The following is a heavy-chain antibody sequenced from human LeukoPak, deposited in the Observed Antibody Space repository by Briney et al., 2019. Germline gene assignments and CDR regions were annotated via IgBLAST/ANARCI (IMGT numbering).Heavy chain of an antibody. V-gene: IGHV3-23*01. CDR3: AKAAGKYYYYYYYMDV. CDR2: ISGSGGST. Sequence: GGSLRLSCAASGFTFSSYAMSWVRQAPGKGLEWVSAISGSGGSTYYADSVKGRFTISRDNSKNTLYLQMNSLRAEDTAVYYCAKAAGKYYYYYYYMDVWGKGTTVTISS. J-gene: IGHJ6*03. D-gene: IGHD6-13*01. CDR1: GFTFSSYA.